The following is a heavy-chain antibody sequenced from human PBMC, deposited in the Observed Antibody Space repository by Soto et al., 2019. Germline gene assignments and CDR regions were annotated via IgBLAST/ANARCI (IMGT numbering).Heavy chain of an antibody. V-gene: IGHV4-39*01. CDR2: IYYSGST. D-gene: IGHD5-18*01. Sequence: QLQLQESGPGLVKPSETLSLTCTVSGGSISSSSYYWGWIRQPPGKGLEWIGSIYYSGSTYYNPSLKSRVTISVDTSKNQFSLKLSSVTAADTAVYYCASGPRGYSYESEKIWFDPWGQGTLVTVSS. CDR3: ASGPRGYSYESEKIWFDP. J-gene: IGHJ5*02. CDR1: GGSISSSSYY.